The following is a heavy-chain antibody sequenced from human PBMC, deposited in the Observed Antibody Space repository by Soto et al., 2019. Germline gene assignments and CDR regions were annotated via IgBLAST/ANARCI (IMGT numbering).Heavy chain of an antibody. V-gene: IGHV3-30*18. CDR2: ISYDGSSK. CDR3: AKTTHYYDSSGYYWSPDY. D-gene: IGHD3-22*01. Sequence: GGSLRLSCAASGFTFSSYGMHWVRQAPGKGLEWVAVISYDGSSKYYADSVKGRFTISRDNSKNTLYLQMNSLRAEDTAVYYCAKTTHYYDSSGYYWSPDYWGQGTLVTVSS. CDR1: GFTFSSYG. J-gene: IGHJ4*02.